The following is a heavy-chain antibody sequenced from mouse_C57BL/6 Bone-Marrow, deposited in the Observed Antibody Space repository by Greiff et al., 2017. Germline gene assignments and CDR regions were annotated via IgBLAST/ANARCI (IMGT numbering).Heavy chain of an antibody. D-gene: IGHD2-1*01. J-gene: IGHJ4*01. CDR2: IGPANGNT. CDR1: GFNIKNTY. V-gene: IGHV14-3*01. CDR3: AREGNYREGGDCYAMDY. Sequence: VQLQQSVAELVRPGASVKLSCTASGFNIKNTYMHWVKQMPEQGLEWIGRIGPANGNTKYPANFQGNATISADTASNTAYLQLSSLTSEDSGMYYGAREGNYREGGDCYAMDYWGQGTSVTVSS.